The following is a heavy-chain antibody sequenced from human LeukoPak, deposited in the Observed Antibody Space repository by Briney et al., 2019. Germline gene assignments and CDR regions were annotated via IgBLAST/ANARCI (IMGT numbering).Heavy chain of an antibody. CDR1: GGSFSGYY. V-gene: IGHV4-34*01. CDR2: INHSGST. J-gene: IGHJ3*02. Sequence: SETLSLTCAVYGGSFSGYYWSWIRQPPGKGLEWIGEINHSGSTNYNPSLKSRVTISVDTSKNRFSLKLSSVTAADTAVYYCARGLYDILTGYQYDAFDIWGQGTMVTVSS. D-gene: IGHD3-9*01. CDR3: ARGLYDILTGYQYDAFDI.